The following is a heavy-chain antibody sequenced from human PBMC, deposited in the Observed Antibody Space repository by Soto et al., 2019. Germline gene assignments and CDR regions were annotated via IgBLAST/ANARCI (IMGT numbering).Heavy chain of an antibody. Sequence: SETLSLTCTVSGGSINSYYWSWIRQSPGKGLEWIGQIYYTGSTNYNPSLKSRVTISVDRSKNQFSLRLSSVTAADTAVYYCAKDPLGCSGGSCYIDYWGQGTLVTVSS. D-gene: IGHD2-15*01. CDR1: GGSINSYY. CDR2: IYYTGST. CDR3: AKDPLGCSGGSCYIDY. J-gene: IGHJ4*02. V-gene: IGHV4-59*12.